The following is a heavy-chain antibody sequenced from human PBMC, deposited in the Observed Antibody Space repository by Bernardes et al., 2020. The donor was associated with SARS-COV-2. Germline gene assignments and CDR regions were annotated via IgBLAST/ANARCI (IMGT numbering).Heavy chain of an antibody. J-gene: IGHJ5*02. Sequence: GGSLRLSCAASGFTFSSYCMNWVRQAPGKGLEWVANIKADGSLKYYVDSVKGRFTISRDNAKNSLVLQMNSLRAEDTALYYCAGSRVVDGATRWFDPWGQGTLVTVSS. CDR1: GFTFSSYC. CDR3: AGSRVVDGATRWFDP. CDR2: IKADGSLK. V-gene: IGHV3-7*02. D-gene: IGHD2-15*01.